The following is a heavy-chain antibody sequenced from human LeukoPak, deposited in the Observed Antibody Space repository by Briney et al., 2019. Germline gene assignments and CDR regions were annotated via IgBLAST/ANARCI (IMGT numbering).Heavy chain of an antibody. CDR2: INHSGST. CDR3: ARGGMTTVVRVDY. V-gene: IGHV4-34*01. J-gene: IGHJ4*02. CDR1: GGSFSGYY. Sequence: SETLSLTCAVYGGSFSGYYWSWIRQPPGKGLEWIGEINHSGSTNYNPSLKSRVTISADTSKNQFSLKLSSVTAADTAVYYCARGGMTTVVRVDYWGQGTLVTVSS. D-gene: IGHD4-17*01.